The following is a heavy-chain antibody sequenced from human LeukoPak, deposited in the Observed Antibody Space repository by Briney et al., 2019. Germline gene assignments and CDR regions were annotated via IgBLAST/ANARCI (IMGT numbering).Heavy chain of an antibody. CDR1: GYTFTGYY. CDR2: INPNSGGT. CDR3: ARNGGRYFDWPNPNWFDP. V-gene: IGHV1-2*02. J-gene: IGHJ5*02. Sequence: GASVKVSCKSSGYTFTGYYMHWVRQAPGQGLEWMGWINPNSGGTNYAQKFQGRVTMTRDTSISTAYMELSRLRSDDTAVYCCARNGGRYFDWPNPNWFDPWGQGTLVTVSS. D-gene: IGHD3-9*01.